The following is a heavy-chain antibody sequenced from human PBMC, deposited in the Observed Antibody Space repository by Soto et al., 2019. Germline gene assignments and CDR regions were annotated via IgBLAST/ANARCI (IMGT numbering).Heavy chain of an antibody. CDR3: ARSITMIVVHAFDI. J-gene: IGHJ3*02. CDR1: GGTFSSYA. D-gene: IGHD3-22*01. V-gene: IGHV1-69*13. CDR2: IIPIFGTA. Sequence: PSVKVSCKASGGTFSSYAISWVRQAPGQGLEWMGGIIPIFGTANYAQKFQGRVTITADESTSTAYMELSSLRSEDTAVYYCARSITMIVVHAFDIWGQGTMVTASS.